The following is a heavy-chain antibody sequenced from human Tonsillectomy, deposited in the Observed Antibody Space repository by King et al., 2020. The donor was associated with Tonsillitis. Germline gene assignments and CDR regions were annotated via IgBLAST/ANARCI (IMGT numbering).Heavy chain of an antibody. D-gene: IGHD2/OR15-2a*01. Sequence: VQLVESGGGVVQPGKSLRLSCAASGFAFSSFSMHWVRQAPGKGLEWVAVISRDGSSEYYADSVKGRFTISRDNSKNTLYLQMNTLTSADAAVYYCASNIIDAGDTNFDYWAREPWSPSPQ. CDR2: ISRDGSSE. J-gene: IGHJ4*02. CDR1: GFAFSSFS. CDR3: ASNIIDAGDTNFDY. V-gene: IGHV3-30*04.